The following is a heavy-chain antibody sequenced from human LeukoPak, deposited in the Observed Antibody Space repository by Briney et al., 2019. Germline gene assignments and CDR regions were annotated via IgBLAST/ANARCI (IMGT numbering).Heavy chain of an antibody. CDR1: GYTFTSYG. CDR3: ARFGTSSGYYSGYYFDY. V-gene: IGHV1-18*01. J-gene: IGHJ4*02. Sequence: ASVKVSCKASGYTFTSYGISWVRQAPGQGLEWMGWISAYNGNTNYAQKLQGRVTMTTDTSTSTAYMELRSLRSDDTAVYYCARFGTSSGYYSGYYFDYWGQGTLVTVSS. D-gene: IGHD3-22*01. CDR2: ISAYNGNT.